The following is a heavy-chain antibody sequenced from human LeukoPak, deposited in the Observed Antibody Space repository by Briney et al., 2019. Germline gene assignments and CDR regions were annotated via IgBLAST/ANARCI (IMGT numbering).Heavy chain of an antibody. CDR1: GYSFTSYW. CDR2: IDPSDSYT. D-gene: IGHD2-2*02. J-gene: IGHJ5*02. V-gene: IGHV5-10-1*01. Sequence: GESLKISCKGSGYSFTSYWISWVRQMPGKGLEWMGRIDPSDSYTNYSPSFQGHVTISADKSISTAYLQWSSLKASDTAMYYCARHDCSSTSCYKNWFDPWGQGTLVTVSS. CDR3: ARHDCSSTSCYKNWFDP.